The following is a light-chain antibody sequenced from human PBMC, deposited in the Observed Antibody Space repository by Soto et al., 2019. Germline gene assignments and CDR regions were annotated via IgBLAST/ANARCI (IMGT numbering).Light chain of an antibody. CDR3: TLDTSENTYV. CDR2: EAS. Sequence: QSALTQPPSVSGSPGQSVTISCTGTSTDFVSYNRVSWYQQPPGTAPKLIIYEASNRPSGVPGRFSGSKSGNTASLTISGLQAADEADYYCTLDTSENTYVFGTGTKLTVL. J-gene: IGLJ1*01. CDR1: STDFVSYNR. V-gene: IGLV2-18*01.